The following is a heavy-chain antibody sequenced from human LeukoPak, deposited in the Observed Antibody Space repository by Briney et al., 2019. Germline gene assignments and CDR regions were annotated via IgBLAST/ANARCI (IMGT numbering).Heavy chain of an antibody. D-gene: IGHD3-22*01. CDR2: IYYSGST. V-gene: IGHV4-59*11. CDR3: VRFTLWGSSGYCLGYFDY. CDR1: GVSISSHY. J-gene: IGHJ4*02. Sequence: PSETLSLTCTVSGVSISSHYWSWIRQPPGKGLEWIGYIYYSGSTNYNPSLKSRVTISVDTSKNQYSLKLSSVTAADTAVYYCVRFTLWGSSGYCLGYFDYWGQGTLVTVSS.